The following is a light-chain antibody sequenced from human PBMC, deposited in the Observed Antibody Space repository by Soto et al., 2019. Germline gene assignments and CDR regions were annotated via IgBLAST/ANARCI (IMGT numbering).Light chain of an antibody. Sequence: IQMTHSPSTLSASVGDRVTITCRASQDINKWLAWYQQKPGKAPKLLIYKASTLKSGVPSRFSGSGSGTEFTLTISSLQPDDFATYYCQHYNSYSEEFGQGTKVDIK. J-gene: IGKJ1*01. V-gene: IGKV1-5*03. CDR2: KAS. CDR3: QHYNSYSEE. CDR1: QDINKW.